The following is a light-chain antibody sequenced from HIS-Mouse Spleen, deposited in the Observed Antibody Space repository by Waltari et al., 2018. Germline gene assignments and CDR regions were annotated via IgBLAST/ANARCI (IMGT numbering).Light chain of an antibody. CDR2: AAS. CDR3: QQLNSYPAT. CDR1: QGISSY. V-gene: IGKV1-9*01. Sequence: DIQLTQSPSFLSASVGDRVTITCRASQGISSYLAWYQQRPGKDPKLLIYAASTLQSGVPSRFSGSGSGTEFTLTISSLQAEDFATYYCQQLNSYPATFGQGTKVEIK. J-gene: IGKJ1*01.